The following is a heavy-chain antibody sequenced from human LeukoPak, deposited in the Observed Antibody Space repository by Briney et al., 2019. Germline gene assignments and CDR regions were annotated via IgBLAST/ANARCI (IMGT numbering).Heavy chain of an antibody. J-gene: IGHJ4*02. CDR2: INSGGRNT. CDR3: AMTFASGSYYQYFDY. V-gene: IGHV3-74*01. D-gene: IGHD3-10*01. CDR1: GFTFSSSW. Sequence: GGSLRLSCAASGFTFSSSWMHWVRQAPGKGPVWASSINSGGRNTTYADSVKGRFTVSRDNAKNTLFLQMNSLRAEDTAVYFCAMTFASGSYYQYFDYWGQGTLVTVSS.